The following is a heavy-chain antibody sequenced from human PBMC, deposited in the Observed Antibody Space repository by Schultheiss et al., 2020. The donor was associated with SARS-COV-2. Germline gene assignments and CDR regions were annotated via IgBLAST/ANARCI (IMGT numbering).Heavy chain of an antibody. CDR3: AKDRRGIVGATGYYGMDV. Sequence: GGSLRLSCAASGFTFSSYSMNWVRQAPGKGLEWVSSISSSSSYIYYADSVKGRFTISRDNAKNSLYLQMNSLRAEDTALYYCAKDRRGIVGATGYYGMDVWGQGTTVTVSS. V-gene: IGHV3-21*04. CDR2: ISSSSSYI. J-gene: IGHJ6*02. D-gene: IGHD1-26*01. CDR1: GFTFSSYS.